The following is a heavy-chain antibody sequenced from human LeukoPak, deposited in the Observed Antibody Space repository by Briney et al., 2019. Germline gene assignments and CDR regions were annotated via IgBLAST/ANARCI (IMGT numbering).Heavy chain of an antibody. Sequence: GGSLRLSCAASGFTFSSYAMHWVRQAPGKGLGGVAVISYDGSNKYYADSVKGRFTISRDNSKNTLYLQMNSLRAEDTAVYYCASPSERGYSVIGYYFDYWGQGTLVTVSS. CDR1: GFTFSSYA. D-gene: IGHD4-23*01. V-gene: IGHV3-30*04. J-gene: IGHJ4*02. CDR3: ASPSERGYSVIGYYFDY. CDR2: ISYDGSNK.